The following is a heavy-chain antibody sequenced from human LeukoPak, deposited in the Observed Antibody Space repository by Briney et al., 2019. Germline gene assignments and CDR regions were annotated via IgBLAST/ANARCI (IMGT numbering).Heavy chain of an antibody. V-gene: IGHV4-34*01. CDR3: ALAVAGMGDDAFDI. CDR1: GGSFSGYY. J-gene: IGHJ3*02. D-gene: IGHD6-19*01. CDR2: INHSGST. Sequence: SETLSLTCAVYGGSFSGYYWSWIRQPPGKGLEWIGEINHSGSTNYNPSLKSRVTISVDTSKNQFSLKLSSVTAADTAVYYCALAVAGMGDDAFDIWGQGTMVTVSS.